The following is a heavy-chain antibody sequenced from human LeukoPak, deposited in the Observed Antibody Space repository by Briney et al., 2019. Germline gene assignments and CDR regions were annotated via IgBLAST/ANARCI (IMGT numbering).Heavy chain of an antibody. Sequence: ASVKVSCKASGYTFTVYYMHWVRQAPGQGLEWMGRINPNSGGTNYAQKFQGGVTMTRDTSISTAYMELSRLRSDDRAVYYCARGRWLQLPDYWGQGTLVTVSS. D-gene: IGHD5-24*01. J-gene: IGHJ4*02. CDR3: ARGRWLQLPDY. CDR2: INPNSGGT. CDR1: GYTFTVYY. V-gene: IGHV1-2*06.